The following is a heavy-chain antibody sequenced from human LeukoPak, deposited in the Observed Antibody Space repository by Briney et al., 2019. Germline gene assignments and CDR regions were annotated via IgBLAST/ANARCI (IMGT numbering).Heavy chain of an antibody. V-gene: IGHV3-21*01. CDR1: GFTFSSYS. CDR3: ARESTMVRGYYYMDV. Sequence: GGSLRLSCAASGFTFSSYSMNWVRQAPGKGLEWVSSISSSSSYIYYADSVKGRFTISRDNAKNSLYLQMNSLRAEDTAVYYYARESTMVRGYYYMDVWGKGTTVTISS. J-gene: IGHJ6*03. CDR2: ISSSSSYI. D-gene: IGHD3-10*01.